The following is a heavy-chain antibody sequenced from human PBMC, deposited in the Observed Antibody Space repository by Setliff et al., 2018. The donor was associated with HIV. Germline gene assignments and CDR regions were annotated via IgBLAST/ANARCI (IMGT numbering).Heavy chain of an antibody. J-gene: IGHJ4*02. D-gene: IGHD3-10*02. CDR2: ISSSGGRT. V-gene: IGHV3-23*01. CDR1: GFTFSNYV. CDR3: VKVSRGTVVRGVILVGYFDY. Sequence: GGSLRLSCAASGFTFSNYVTSWVRQTPGKGLEWVSVISSSGGRTYHADSVKGRFTISRDNSKNTLYLQMSSLRVEDTAVYYCVKVSRGTVVRGVILVGYFDYWGQGTLVTVSS.